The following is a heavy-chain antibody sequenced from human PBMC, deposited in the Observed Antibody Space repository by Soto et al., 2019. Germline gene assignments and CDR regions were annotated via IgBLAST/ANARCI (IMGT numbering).Heavy chain of an antibody. CDR2: IDGSGGIT. Sequence: GGSLRLSCAASGFTFGTTDMSWVRQAPGEGLEWVSTIDGSGGITYYADSVKGRFTISGDNSRNTVYLQMNSLRGDDTALYYCVKNSGWFNTCGKGAPVPVSS. J-gene: IGHJ5*02. V-gene: IGHV3-23*01. D-gene: IGHD3-10*01. CDR1: GFTFGTTD. CDR3: VKNSGWFNT.